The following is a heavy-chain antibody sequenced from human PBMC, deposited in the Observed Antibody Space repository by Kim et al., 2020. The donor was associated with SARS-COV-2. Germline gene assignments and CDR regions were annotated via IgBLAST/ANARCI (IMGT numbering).Heavy chain of an antibody. CDR3: ASLGAYYDFWSGYPKSRDY. J-gene: IGHJ4*02. CDR2: IYYSGST. Sequence: SETLSLTCTVSGGSISSSSYYWGWIRQPPGKGLEWIGSIYYSGSTYYNPSLKSRVTISVDTSKNQFSLKLSSVTAADTAVYYCASLGAYYDFWSGYPKSRDYWGQGTLVTVSS. V-gene: IGHV4-39*01. CDR1: GGSISSSSYY. D-gene: IGHD3-3*01.